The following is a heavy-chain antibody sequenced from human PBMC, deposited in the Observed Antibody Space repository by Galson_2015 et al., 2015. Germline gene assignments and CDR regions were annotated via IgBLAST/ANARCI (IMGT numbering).Heavy chain of an antibody. CDR1: GYTFTGYY. CDR2: INPNSGGT. CDR3: ARAADSSSWQSLTFDI. D-gene: IGHD6-13*01. V-gene: IGHV1-2*04. J-gene: IGHJ3*02. Sequence: SVKVSCKASGYTFTGYYMHWVRQAPGQGLEWMGWINPNSGGTNYAQKFQGWVTMTRDTSISTAYMELSRLRSDDTAVYYCARAADSSSWQSLTFDIWGQGTMVTVSP.